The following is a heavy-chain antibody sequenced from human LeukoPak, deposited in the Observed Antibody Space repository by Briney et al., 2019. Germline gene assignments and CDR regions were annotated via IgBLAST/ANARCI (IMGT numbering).Heavy chain of an antibody. Sequence: ASVKVSSKASGGTFISYAISWVPQAPGQGLEGMGQIIPIFGIANYAQKFQGRVTITADKSTSTAYMELSSLRSGNTAVYYCARARDGAGYCSSTSCHYYFDYWGQGTLVTVSS. CDR2: IIPIFGIA. J-gene: IGHJ4*02. V-gene: IGHV1-69*10. D-gene: IGHD2-2*01. CDR3: ARARDGAGYCSSTSCHYYFDY. CDR1: GGTFISYA.